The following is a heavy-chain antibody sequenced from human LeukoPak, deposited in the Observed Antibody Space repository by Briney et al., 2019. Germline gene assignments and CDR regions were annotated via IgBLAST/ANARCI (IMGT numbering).Heavy chain of an antibody. J-gene: IGHJ4*02. Sequence: PSETLSLTCTVSGGPITTGYYWNWIRQHPGKGLEWIGQISDSGNTNYNPSLKGRVTMSVDTSQNQFSLKLSSVTAADTAVYYCARGDDHFDYWGQGSLVTVSS. CDR1: GGPITTGYY. CDR2: ISDSGNT. CDR3: ARGDDHFDY. V-gene: IGHV4-31*03.